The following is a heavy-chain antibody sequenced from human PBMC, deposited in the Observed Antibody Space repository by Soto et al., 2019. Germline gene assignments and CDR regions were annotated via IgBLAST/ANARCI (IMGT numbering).Heavy chain of an antibody. CDR1: GYSFTSYW. CDR3: ARLSLSGYSSSWYFDY. CDR2: IYPGDSDT. V-gene: IGHV5-51*01. J-gene: IGHJ4*02. D-gene: IGHD6-13*01. Sequence: PGESLKISCKGSGYSFTSYWIGWVRQMPGKGLEWMGIIYPGDSDTRYSPSFQGQVTISADKSISTAYLQWSSLKASDTAMYYCARLSLSGYSSSWYFDYWGQGTLVTVSS.